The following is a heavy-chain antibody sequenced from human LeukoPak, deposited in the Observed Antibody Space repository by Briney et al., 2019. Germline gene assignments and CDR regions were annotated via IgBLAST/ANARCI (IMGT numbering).Heavy chain of an antibody. CDR2: IYYSGST. CDR1: GGSISSGDYY. J-gene: IGHJ4*02. D-gene: IGHD2-21*01. V-gene: IGHV4-30-4*01. Sequence: SETLSLTCTVSGGSISSGDYYWGWIRQPPGRGLEWIGYIYYSGSTYYNPSLKSRVTISVDTSKNQFSLKLSSVTAADTAVYYCARVPHSLMEGSFVYWGQGTLVTVSS. CDR3: ARVPHSLMEGSFVY.